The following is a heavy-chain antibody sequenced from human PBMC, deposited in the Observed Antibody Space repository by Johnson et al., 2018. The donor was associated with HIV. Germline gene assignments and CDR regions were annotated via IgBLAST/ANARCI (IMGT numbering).Heavy chain of an antibody. CDR3: ARGRISVAEVDLRGGGFDI. J-gene: IGHJ3*02. CDR1: GLNFSDYG. CDR2: ISFDGSEE. V-gene: IGHV3-30*03. Sequence: QVQLVESGGGVVQPGRSVRLSCAVSGLNFSDYGMHWVRQAPGKGLEWVAVISFDGSEEYYADSVKGRFTVSRDNSKNTLYLQRNSLREEDTAVYHCARGRISVAEVDLRGGGFDIWGQGTMVTVSS. D-gene: IGHD5/OR15-5a*01.